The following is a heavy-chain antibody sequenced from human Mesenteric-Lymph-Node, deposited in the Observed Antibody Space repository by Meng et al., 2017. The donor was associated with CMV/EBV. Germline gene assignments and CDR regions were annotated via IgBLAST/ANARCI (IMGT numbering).Heavy chain of an antibody. CDR1: GFTFGDYA. CDR3: VRDGGTWNFDI. D-gene: IGHD1-1*01. Sequence: GESLKISCAASGFTFGDYAMHWVRQAPGKGLEWVSSISPDGGGTNYADSVKGRFTISRDDAKNMLYLRMNSLRAEDTAEYYCVRDGGTWNFDIWGQGTMVTVSS. V-gene: IGHV3-74*01. CDR2: ISPDGGGT. J-gene: IGHJ3*02.